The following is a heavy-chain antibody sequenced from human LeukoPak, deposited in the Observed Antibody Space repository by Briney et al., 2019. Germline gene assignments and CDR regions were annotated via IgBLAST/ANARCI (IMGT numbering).Heavy chain of an antibody. V-gene: IGHV3-30-3*01. CDR2: ISYDGSNK. Sequence: PGGSLRLSCAASGLTFSSYAMHWVRQAPGKGLVWVAVISYDGSNKYYADSVKGRFTISRDNSKNTLYLQMNSLRAEDTAVYYCARNNCSSTSCYSRAFQHWGQGTLVTVSS. J-gene: IGHJ1*01. D-gene: IGHD2-2*01. CDR3: ARNNCSSTSCYSRAFQH. CDR1: GLTFSSYA.